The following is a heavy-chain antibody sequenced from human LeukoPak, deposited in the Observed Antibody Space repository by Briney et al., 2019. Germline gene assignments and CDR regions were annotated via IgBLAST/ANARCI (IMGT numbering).Heavy chain of an antibody. CDR1: GFTFSSYG. D-gene: IGHD2-2*01. CDR3: AKDSRLGYCSSTSCYDRYYYYYYYVDV. J-gene: IGHJ6*03. Sequence: GGSLRLSCAASGFTFSSYGMHWVRQAPGKGLEWVAFIRYDGSNKYYADSVKGRFTISRDNSKNTLYLQMNSLRAEDTAVYYCAKDSRLGYCSSTSCYDRYYYYYYYVDVWGKGTTVTVSS. V-gene: IGHV3-30*02. CDR2: IRYDGSNK.